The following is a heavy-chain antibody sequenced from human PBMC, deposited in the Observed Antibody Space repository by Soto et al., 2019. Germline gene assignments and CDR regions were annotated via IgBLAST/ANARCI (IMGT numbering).Heavy chain of an antibody. Sequence: GGSLRLSCAASGFTFSSYAMSWVRQAPGKGLEWVSAISGSGGSTYYADSVKGRFTISRDNSKNTLYLQMNSLRAEDTAVYYCAKVPHCSSTSCYDPYYYYYTDVWGKGTTVTVSS. CDR1: GFTFSSYA. D-gene: IGHD2-2*01. CDR2: ISGSGGST. J-gene: IGHJ6*03. CDR3: AKVPHCSSTSCYDPYYYYYTDV. V-gene: IGHV3-23*01.